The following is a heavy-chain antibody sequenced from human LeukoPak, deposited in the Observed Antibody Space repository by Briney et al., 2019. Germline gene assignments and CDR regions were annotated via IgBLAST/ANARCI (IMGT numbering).Heavy chain of an antibody. CDR3: ARSGIAVTRYYFDY. Sequence: GGSLRLSCAASGFTFSSYAMHWVRQAPGKGLGWEAVISYEGSNKSYADSVKGRFTISRDNSKNTLYLQMNSLRAEDTAVYYCARSGIAVTRYYFDYWGQGTLVTVSS. J-gene: IGHJ4*02. CDR2: ISYEGSNK. CDR1: GFTFSSYA. V-gene: IGHV3-30*04. D-gene: IGHD6-19*01.